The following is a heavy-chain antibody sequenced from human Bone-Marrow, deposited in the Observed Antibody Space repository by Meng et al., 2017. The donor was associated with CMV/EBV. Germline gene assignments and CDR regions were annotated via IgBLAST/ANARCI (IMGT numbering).Heavy chain of an antibody. V-gene: IGHV5-51*01. CDR2: IYPGDSDT. CDR3: ARTDCSSTSCYHNYYYGMDV. Sequence: GGSLRLSCKGSGYSFTSYWIGWVRQMPGKGLEWMGIIYPGDSDTRCSPSFQGQVTISADKSISTAYLQWSSLKASDTAMYYCARTDCSSTSCYHNYYYGMDVWGQGNTVTVSS. D-gene: IGHD2-2*01. J-gene: IGHJ6*02. CDR1: GYSFTSYW.